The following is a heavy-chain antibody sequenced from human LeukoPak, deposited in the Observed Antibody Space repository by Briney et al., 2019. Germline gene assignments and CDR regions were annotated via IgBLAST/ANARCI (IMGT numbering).Heavy chain of an antibody. V-gene: IGHV3-7*03. J-gene: IGHJ4*01. CDR2: IKKDGSET. D-gene: IGHD5-12*01. CDR3: ARGRYSGTTYYFDY. Sequence: GGSLRLSCEASGFTFSTSWMSWVRQVPGKGLEWVANIKKDGSETYYVDSVKGRFTISRDNAKNSLYLQMNSLRAEDTAMYYCARGRYSGTTYYFDYWGQEPWSPSPQ. CDR1: GFTFSTSW.